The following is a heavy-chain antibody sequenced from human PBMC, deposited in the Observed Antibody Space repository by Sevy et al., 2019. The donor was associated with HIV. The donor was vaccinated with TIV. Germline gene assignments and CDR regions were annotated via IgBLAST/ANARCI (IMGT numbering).Heavy chain of an antibody. Sequence: RGSLRLSCAASGFTSSSYAMSWVRQPPGRGLEWVSTLSDSGVSTYYADSVKGRFTISRDNSKNILYLQMNSLRAEDTAVYYCARDRATSATGTIFDYWGQGTLVTVSS. J-gene: IGHJ4*02. CDR1: GFTSSSYA. V-gene: IGHV3-23*01. CDR3: ARDRATSATGTIFDY. D-gene: IGHD1-7*01. CDR2: LSDSGVST.